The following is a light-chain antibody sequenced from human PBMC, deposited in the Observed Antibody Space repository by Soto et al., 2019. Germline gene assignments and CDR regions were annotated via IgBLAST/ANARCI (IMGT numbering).Light chain of an antibody. Sequence: QSALTQPASVSGSPGQSITISCTGTSSDVGGYKYVSWYQQHPDKAPKLIIFEVSNLPSGISSRFSGSKSGNTASLTISGLQADDEADYYCASYTSSSTSVIFGRGTKLTVL. CDR2: EVS. J-gene: IGLJ2*01. CDR3: ASYTSSSTSVI. V-gene: IGLV2-14*01. CDR1: SSDVGGYKY.